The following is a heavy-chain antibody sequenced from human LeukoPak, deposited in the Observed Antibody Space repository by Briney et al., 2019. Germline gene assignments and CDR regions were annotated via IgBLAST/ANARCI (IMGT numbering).Heavy chain of an antibody. D-gene: IGHD6-13*01. CDR2: ISSSGNSI. CDR1: GFTFSSYW. Sequence: GGSLRLSCAASGFTFSSYWMNWVRQAPGKGLEWVSYISSSGNSIFYADSVKGRFTISRDNAKNSLYLQMNSLRAEDTAVYYCARALPSSYYYFDYWGQGTLVTVSS. CDR3: ARALPSSYYYFDY. J-gene: IGHJ4*02. V-gene: IGHV3-48*04.